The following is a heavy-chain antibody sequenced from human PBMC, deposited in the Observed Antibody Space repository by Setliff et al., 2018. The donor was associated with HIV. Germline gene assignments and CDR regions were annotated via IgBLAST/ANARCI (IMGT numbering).Heavy chain of an antibody. Sequence: SETLSLTCAVYGGSFSGYYWSWIRQSPGKGLEWIGEINHTGSTNYIPSLKSRLTMSVDTSKNQFSLKLSSVTAADTAVYFCASGSSWYEYFQHWGQGTLVTVSS. CDR1: GGSFSGYY. CDR3: ASGSSWYEYFQH. V-gene: IGHV4-34*01. J-gene: IGHJ1*01. CDR2: INHTGST. D-gene: IGHD6-13*01.